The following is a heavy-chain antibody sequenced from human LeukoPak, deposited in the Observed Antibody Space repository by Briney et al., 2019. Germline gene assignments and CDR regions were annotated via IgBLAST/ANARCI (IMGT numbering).Heavy chain of an antibody. CDR1: GGTFSSYA. CDR2: IIPIFGTA. Sequence: SVKVSCKASGGTFSSYAISWVRQAPGQGLEWMGGIIPIFGTANYAQKFQGRVTITADESTSTAYMELSSLRSEDTAVYYCARAPYCGGDCYPNWFDPWGRGTLVTVSS. D-gene: IGHD2-21*02. V-gene: IGHV1-69*13. J-gene: IGHJ5*02. CDR3: ARAPYCGGDCYPNWFDP.